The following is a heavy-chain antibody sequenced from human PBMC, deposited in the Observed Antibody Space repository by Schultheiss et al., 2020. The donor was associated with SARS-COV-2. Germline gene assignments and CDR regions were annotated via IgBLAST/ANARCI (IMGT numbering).Heavy chain of an antibody. Sequence: TLSLTCTFSGFSLSTSGMRVSWIRQPPGKALEWLARIDWDDDKFYSTSLKTRLTISKDTSKNQVVLTMTNMDPVDTATYYCARMGGEMATIPHDAFDIWGQGTMVTVSS. J-gene: IGHJ3*02. V-gene: IGHV2-70*04. CDR2: IDWDDDK. D-gene: IGHD5-24*01. CDR1: GFSLSTSGMR. CDR3: ARMGGEMATIPHDAFDI.